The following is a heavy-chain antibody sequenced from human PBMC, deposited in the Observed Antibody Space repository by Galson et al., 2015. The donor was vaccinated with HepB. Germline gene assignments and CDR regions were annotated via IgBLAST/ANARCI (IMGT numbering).Heavy chain of an antibody. J-gene: IGHJ4*02. Sequence: SETLSLTCAVSGDSISNDRWWSWVRQPPGEGLEWIGEAYHSGGTNYRPSLKSRVTISVDKSKNQFSLKLTSVTAADTAVYYCARGKEGRGYFDYWGQGTLVTVSS. D-gene: IGHD3-10*01. CDR3: ARGKEGRGYFDY. V-gene: IGHV4-4*02. CDR2: AYHSGGT. CDR1: GDSISNDRW.